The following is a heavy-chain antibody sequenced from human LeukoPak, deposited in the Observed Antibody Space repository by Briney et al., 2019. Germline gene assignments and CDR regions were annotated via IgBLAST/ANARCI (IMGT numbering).Heavy chain of an antibody. CDR2: IYYSGST. CDR1: GGSISSYY. Sequence: SETLSLTCTVSGGSISSYYWSWIRQPPGKGLEWIGYIYYSGSTNYNPSLKSRVTISVDTSKNQFSLKLSSVTAADTAVYYCARVDNYYDSSGYDAFDIWGQGTMVTVSS. V-gene: IGHV4-59*01. D-gene: IGHD3-22*01. J-gene: IGHJ3*02. CDR3: ARVDNYYDSSGYDAFDI.